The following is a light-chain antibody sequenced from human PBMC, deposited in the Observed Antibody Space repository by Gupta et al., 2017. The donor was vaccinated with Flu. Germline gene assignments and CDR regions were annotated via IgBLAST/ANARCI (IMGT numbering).Light chain of an antibody. Sequence: DMQITQCPSSLSASVGDRVTIAGRASQSIDTYLNWYQQKPGNAPKLLIYAASSLQSGVPSRFSGSGSGTDFTLTISRLQPEDFASYYCQQSDSSPWTFGQGTKVEIK. CDR1: QSIDTY. V-gene: IGKV1-39*01. CDR2: AAS. CDR3: QQSDSSPWT. J-gene: IGKJ1*01.